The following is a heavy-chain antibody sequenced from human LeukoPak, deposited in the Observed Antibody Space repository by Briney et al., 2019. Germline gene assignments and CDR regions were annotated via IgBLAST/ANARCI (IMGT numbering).Heavy chain of an antibody. CDR2: IYYSGST. Sequence: QSSETLSLTCTVSGGSISSSSYYWGWIRQPPGKGLEWIGSIYYSGSTYYNPSLKSRVTISVDTSKNQFSLKLSSVTAADTAVYYCARDVPGFDDFWSGYYTGGAVVDAFDIWGQGTMVTVSS. V-gene: IGHV4-39*07. CDR3: ARDVPGFDDFWSGYYTGGAVVDAFDI. D-gene: IGHD3-3*01. CDR1: GGSISSSSYY. J-gene: IGHJ3*02.